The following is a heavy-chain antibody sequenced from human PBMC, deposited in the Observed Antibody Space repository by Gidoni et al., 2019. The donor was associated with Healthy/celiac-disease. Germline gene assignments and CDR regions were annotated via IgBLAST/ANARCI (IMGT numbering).Heavy chain of an antibody. CDR3: AKAPRPFDVDY. Sequence: QLLESGGGLVQPGGSLRLSCAASGSTFSSYAMSGVRQAPGTGLEWVSAISGSGGSTYYADSVKGRFTISRDNSKNTLYLQMNSLRAEDTAVYYCAKAPRPFDVDYWGQGTLVTVSS. CDR1: GSTFSSYA. J-gene: IGHJ4*02. V-gene: IGHV3-23*01. CDR2: ISGSGGST.